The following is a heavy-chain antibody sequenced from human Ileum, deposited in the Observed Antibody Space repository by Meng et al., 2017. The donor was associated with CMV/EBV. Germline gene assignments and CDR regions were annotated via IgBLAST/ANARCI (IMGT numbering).Heavy chain of an antibody. CDR3: AREVEGGYSYGLFDF. CDR1: GFTFGSYA. V-gene: IGHV3-30*04. J-gene: IGHJ4*02. CDR2: ISYHGSNK. Sequence: GGSLRLSCAASGFTFGSYAMHWVRQVPVKGLEWVAVISYHGSNKYYADSVKGRFTISRDNSNNMLYLQMNSLRPEDTALYYCAREVEGGYSYGLFDFWGQATLATVSS. D-gene: IGHD5-18*01.